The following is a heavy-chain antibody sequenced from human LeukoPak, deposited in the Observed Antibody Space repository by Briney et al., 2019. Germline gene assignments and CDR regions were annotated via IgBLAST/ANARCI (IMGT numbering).Heavy chain of an antibody. CDR2: TYYRSKWYN. Sequence: SQTLSLTCAISGDSVSSNSAAWNWIRQSPSRGLEWLGRTYYRSKWYNDYAVSVKSRITINPDTSKNQFSLQLNSVTPEDTAVYYCAREGAVVSGLLDAFDIWGQGTMVTVSS. J-gene: IGHJ3*02. V-gene: IGHV6-1*01. CDR3: AREGAVVSGLLDAFDI. D-gene: IGHD3-22*01. CDR1: GDSVSSNSAA.